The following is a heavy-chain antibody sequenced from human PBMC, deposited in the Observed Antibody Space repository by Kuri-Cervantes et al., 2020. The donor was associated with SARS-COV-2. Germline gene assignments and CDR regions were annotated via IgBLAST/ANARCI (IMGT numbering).Heavy chain of an antibody. CDR1: GFTFSSDW. CDR3: AKLAGSNYFYYYGMDV. J-gene: IGHJ6*02. CDR2: INSDESST. Sequence: GGSLRLSCAASGFTFSSDWMHWVRQAPGKGLVWVSRINSDESSTSYADSVKGRFTISRENSKNTLYLQMNSLGSEDTAVYYCAKLAGSNYFYYYGMDVWGQGTTVTVSS. D-gene: IGHD4-11*01. V-gene: IGHV3-74*01.